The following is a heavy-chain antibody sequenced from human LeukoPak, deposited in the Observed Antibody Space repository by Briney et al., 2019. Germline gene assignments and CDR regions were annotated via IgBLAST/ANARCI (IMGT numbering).Heavy chain of an antibody. CDR3: AKEGYYDGSGYYMYYFVH. J-gene: IGHJ4*02. CDR1: GFTFSSNS. CDR2: ISGSGGNA. V-gene: IGHV3-23*01. Sequence: GGSLRLSCAASGFTFSSNSMHWVRQAPGKGLEWVSAISGSGGNAYYADSVKGRFTISRDNSKNTLYLQMNSLRAEDTAVYYCAKEGYYDGSGYYMYYFVHWGQGTLVTVSS. D-gene: IGHD3-22*01.